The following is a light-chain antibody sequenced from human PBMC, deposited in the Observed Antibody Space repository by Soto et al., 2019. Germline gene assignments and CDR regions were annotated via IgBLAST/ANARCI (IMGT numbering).Light chain of an antibody. CDR2: DAS. CDR3: QQRGEWPPGAT. Sequence: EIVLTQSPATLSLSPGERATLSCRASQSISNSLAWYQQKPGQAPRFLIYDASKRATGIPARFSGSGSGADFTLTISSLAPEDFAVYYCQQRGEWPPGATFGQGTRLEI. V-gene: IGKV3-11*01. CDR1: QSISNS. J-gene: IGKJ5*01.